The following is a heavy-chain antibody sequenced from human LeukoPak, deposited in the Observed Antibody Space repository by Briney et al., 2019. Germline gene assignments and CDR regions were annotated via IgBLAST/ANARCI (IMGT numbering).Heavy chain of an antibody. CDR3: ARGKTAAVGRPFDY. V-gene: IGHV4-59*01. CDR1: GGSISTYY. J-gene: IGHJ4*02. CDR2: VHYSGDS. Sequence: SVTLSLTCTVSGGSISTYYWSWIRQPPGKRLEYIGYVHYSGDSNYNPSLKSRVTISLDTSKNQCYLNLNSGNAADTAEYYCARGKTAAVGRPFDYWGQGTLVTVSS. D-gene: IGHD6-13*01.